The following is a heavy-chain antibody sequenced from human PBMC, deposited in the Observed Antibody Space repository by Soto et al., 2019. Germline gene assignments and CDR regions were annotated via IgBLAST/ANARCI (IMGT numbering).Heavy chain of an antibody. CDR2: ISWNSGSI. Sequence: GGSLRLSCAASGFTFDDYAMHWVRQAPGKGLEWVSGISWNSGSIGYADSVKGRFTISRDNAKNSLYLQMNSLRAEDTALYYCANSQDYYYYMDVWGKGTTVTVSS. CDR1: GFTFDDYA. V-gene: IGHV3-9*01. J-gene: IGHJ6*03. CDR3: ANSQDYYYYMDV.